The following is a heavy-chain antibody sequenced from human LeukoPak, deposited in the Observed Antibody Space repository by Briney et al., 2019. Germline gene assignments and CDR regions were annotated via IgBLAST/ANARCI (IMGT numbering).Heavy chain of an antibody. V-gene: IGHV3-43*01. CDR3: AKDNEYYDILTGYYRWFDP. J-gene: IGHJ5*02. CDR2: ISWDGGST. CDR1: GFIFDDYT. Sequence: GGSLRLSCAASGFIFDDYTMHWVRQAPGKGLEWVSVISWDGGSTYYADSVKGRFTISRDNSKNSLYLQMNSLRTEDTALYYCAKDNEYYDILTGYYRWFDPWGQGTLVTVSS. D-gene: IGHD3-9*01.